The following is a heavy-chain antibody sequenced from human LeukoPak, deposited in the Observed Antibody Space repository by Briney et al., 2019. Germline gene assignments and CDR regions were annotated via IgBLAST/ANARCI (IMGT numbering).Heavy chain of an antibody. Sequence: ASVKVSCTASGYPFSAHFLNWVRQAPGQGLEWMGWINTNTGNPTYAQGFTGRFVFSLDTSVSTAYLQISSLKAEDTAVYYCARGGVSRQQPVLFDYWGQGTLVTVSS. D-gene: IGHD6-13*01. CDR1: GYPFSAHF. CDR3: ARGGVSRQQPVLFDY. J-gene: IGHJ4*02. V-gene: IGHV7-4-1*02. CDR2: INTNTGNP.